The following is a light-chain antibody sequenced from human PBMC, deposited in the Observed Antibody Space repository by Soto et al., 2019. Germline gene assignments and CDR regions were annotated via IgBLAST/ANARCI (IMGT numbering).Light chain of an antibody. J-gene: IGKJ4*01. CDR1: QRISNYY. CDR3: QQYGSSPLT. Sequence: EIVLTQSPDTLSLSSGERVTLSCRASQRISNYYLAWYHQRPGQAPRLLIYGASSRATGVPDRFSGSGSGTDFTLTISRLEPEDFAVYYCQQYGSSPLTFGGGTRWIS. CDR2: GAS. V-gene: IGKV3-20*01.